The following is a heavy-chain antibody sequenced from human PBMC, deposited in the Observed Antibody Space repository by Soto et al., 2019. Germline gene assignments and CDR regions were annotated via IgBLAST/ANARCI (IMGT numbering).Heavy chain of an antibody. Sequence: EVQLVESGGGLVQPGGSLRLSCAASGFTLSSYDIHWVRQATGEGLAWVSGIGSGGDTHYADSVKGRFIISWEDGKNSLHLQMYNLIVGDTAGYYCTRKTPPTGMEVWGQGATVNISS. J-gene: IGHJ6*02. CDR2: IGSGGDT. CDR1: GFTLSSYD. CDR3: TRKTPPTGMEV. V-gene: IGHV3-13*01. D-gene: IGHD3-9*01.